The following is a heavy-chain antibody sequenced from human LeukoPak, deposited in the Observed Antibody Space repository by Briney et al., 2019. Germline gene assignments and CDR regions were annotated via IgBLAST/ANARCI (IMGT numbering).Heavy chain of an antibody. D-gene: IGHD3-10*02. J-gene: IGHJ4*02. V-gene: IGHV4-34*01. Sequence: SETLSLTCAVYGGSFSGYYWSWIRQPPGKGLEWIGEINHSGSTNYNPSLKSRVTISVDTSKNQFSLKLSSVTAADTAVYYCARGLFGESDLGYFDYWGQGTLVTVSS. CDR1: GGSFSGYY. CDR3: ARGLFGESDLGYFDY. CDR2: INHSGST.